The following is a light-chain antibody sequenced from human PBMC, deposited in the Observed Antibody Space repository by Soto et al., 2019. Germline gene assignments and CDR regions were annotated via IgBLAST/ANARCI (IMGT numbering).Light chain of an antibody. V-gene: IGLV2-23*01. Sequence: QSVLTQPASVSGSPGQSITISCTGTSSDVGSYNLVSWYQQHPGKAPKLMIYEGSKRPSGVSNRFSGSKSGNTASLTISGLQAKDEADYYCCSYAGSDVVFGGGTKLTVL. CDR1: SSDVGSYNL. CDR3: CSYAGSDVV. CDR2: EGS. J-gene: IGLJ2*01.